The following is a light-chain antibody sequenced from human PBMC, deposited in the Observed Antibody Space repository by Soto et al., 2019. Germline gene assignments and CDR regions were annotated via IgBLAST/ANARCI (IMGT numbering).Light chain of an antibody. J-gene: IGLJ1*01. CDR2: DAR. CDR1: NVGGKS. CDR3: QVWDTITDQYI. V-gene: IGLV3-21*02. Sequence: SYELTQSPSVSVAPGQTARITCGGDNVGGKSVQWYQQKPGQAPVLVLYDARDRPSWIPERFSGSNSGNTATLIISSVEAGDEADFYCQVWDTITDQYIFGSGTKVTVL.